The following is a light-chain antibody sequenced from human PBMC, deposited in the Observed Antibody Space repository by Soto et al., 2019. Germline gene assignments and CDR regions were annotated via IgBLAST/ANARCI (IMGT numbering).Light chain of an antibody. V-gene: IGKV3-11*01. CDR2: GAS. CDR1: QSVSSN. Sequence: EIVMTQSPATLSVSPGERATLSCRASQSVSSNLVWYQQKPGQAPRLLIYGASSRATGIPDRFSGSGSGTDFTLTISSLEPEDFAVYYCQQRSNWPTFGQGTKVDIK. CDR3: QQRSNWPT. J-gene: IGKJ1*01.